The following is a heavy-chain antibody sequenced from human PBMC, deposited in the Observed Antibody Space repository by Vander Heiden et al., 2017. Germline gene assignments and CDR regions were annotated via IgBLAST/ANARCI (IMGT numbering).Heavy chain of an antibody. J-gene: IGHJ4*02. CDR2: IKEDGSQR. CDR1: TFTFEYYW. Sequence: EVQLVESGGDLVQPGGSLRLSCSASTFTFEYYWMTWVRQAPGKGLESVASIKEDGSQRYYADSVKGRFTISRDNAKRSLSLQMDSLGDEDTAVYYCARLGQRQDTYIRDWGQGTQVTVS. D-gene: IGHD3-16*01. V-gene: IGHV3-7*01. CDR3: ARLGQRQDTYIRD.